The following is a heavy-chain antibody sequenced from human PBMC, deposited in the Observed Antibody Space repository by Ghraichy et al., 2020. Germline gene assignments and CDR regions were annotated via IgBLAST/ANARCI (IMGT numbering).Heavy chain of an antibody. D-gene: IGHD3-22*01. CDR3: ARYYYDSSATWDYYYYGMDV. CDR2: INHSGST. Sequence: SETLSLTCAVYGGSFSGYYWSWIRQPPGKGLEWIGEINHSGSTNYNPSLKSRVTISVDTSKNQFSLKLSSVTAADTAVYYCARYYYDSSATWDYYYYGMDVWGQGTTVTVSS. CDR1: GGSFSGYY. J-gene: IGHJ6*02. V-gene: IGHV4-34*01.